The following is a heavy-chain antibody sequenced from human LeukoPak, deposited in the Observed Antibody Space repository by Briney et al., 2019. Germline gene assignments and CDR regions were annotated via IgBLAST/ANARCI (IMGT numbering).Heavy chain of an antibody. CDR3: AGVLRGAFDI. J-gene: IGHJ3*02. CDR2: IYSGGRT. Sequence: GGSLRLSCTASGITVSSNVMCWVRQAPGKGLEWISLIYSGGRTDYADSVKGRFTISRDNSKNMVYLQMNSLRGDDTAVYYCAGVLRGAFDIWSQGKMVAVSS. V-gene: IGHV3-53*01. CDR1: GITVSSNV.